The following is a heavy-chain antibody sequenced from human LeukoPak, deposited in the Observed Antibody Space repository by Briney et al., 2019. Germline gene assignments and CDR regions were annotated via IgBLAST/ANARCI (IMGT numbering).Heavy chain of an antibody. CDR3: VSFYETY. CDR2: INSDGSWT. D-gene: IGHD2/OR15-2a*01. CDR1: GNYW. Sequence: GRSLRLSCAASGNYWMHWVHQAPGKGLVWVSHINSDGSWTSYADSVKGRFTISKDNAKNTVYLQMNSLRAEDTAVYYCVSFYETYWGRGALVTVSS. J-gene: IGHJ4*02. V-gene: IGHV3-74*01.